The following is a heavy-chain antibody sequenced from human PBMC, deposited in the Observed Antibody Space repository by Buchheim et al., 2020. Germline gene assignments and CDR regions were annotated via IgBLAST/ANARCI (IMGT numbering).Heavy chain of an antibody. V-gene: IGHV3-66*01. D-gene: IGHD4-17*01. CDR1: GFTVNNKY. Sequence: EVHLVESGGDLVQPGESLRLSCAASGFTVNNKYMTWVRQAPGKGLECVSIIHGGGATYYAESVKGRFTISRDNSRTILCLHMNSLRVEDTAVYYCASRPDGDYPSFDFWGLGTL. J-gene: IGHJ4*02. CDR2: IHGGGAT. CDR3: ASRPDGDYPSFDF.